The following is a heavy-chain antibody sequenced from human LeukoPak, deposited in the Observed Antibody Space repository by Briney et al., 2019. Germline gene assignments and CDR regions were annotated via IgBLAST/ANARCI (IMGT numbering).Heavy chain of an antibody. CDR3: ATSPTYYYGSGSYYNVSWFDP. J-gene: IGHJ5*02. V-gene: IGHV1-24*01. Sequence: ASVKVSCKDSGYTLTELSMHWVRQAPRKRLEWMARFYPEDGETIYAQTFQGRVTMTEDTSTDTAYMELSSLRSEDTAVYYCATSPTYYYGSGSYYNVSWFDPWGQGTLVTVSS. CDR2: FYPEDGET. CDR1: GYTLTELS. D-gene: IGHD3-10*01.